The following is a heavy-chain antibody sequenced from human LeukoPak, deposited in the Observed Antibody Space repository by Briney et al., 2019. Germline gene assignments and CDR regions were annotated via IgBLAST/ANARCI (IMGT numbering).Heavy chain of an antibody. CDR1: GFTFSSNW. D-gene: IGHD3-10*01. CDR2: IKQDGSEK. CDR3: ARDGHYYGSGSWDYFDY. V-gene: IGHV3-7*01. J-gene: IGHJ4*02. Sequence: PGGSLRLSCAASGFTFSSNWMSWVRQAPGQGLEWVANIKQDGSEKYYVDSVKGRFTISRDNAKNSLYLQMNSLRAEDTAVYYCARDGHYYGSGSWDYFDYWGQGTLVTVSS.